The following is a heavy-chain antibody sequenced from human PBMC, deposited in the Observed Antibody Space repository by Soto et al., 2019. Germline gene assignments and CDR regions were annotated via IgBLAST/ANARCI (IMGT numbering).Heavy chain of an antibody. V-gene: IGHV3-53*01. Sequence: EVQLVESGGGLIQPGGSLRLSCAASGFTVISYYMSWVRQAPGKGLEWVSFIYSNGSTYYADSVKGRFSISRDNSNNMVYLQMDSLRAEDAAVYYCARGGQVRGGLDVWGQGTTVTVSS. CDR1: GFTVISYY. J-gene: IGHJ6*02. CDR2: IYSNGST. D-gene: IGHD2-15*01. CDR3: ARGGQVRGGLDV.